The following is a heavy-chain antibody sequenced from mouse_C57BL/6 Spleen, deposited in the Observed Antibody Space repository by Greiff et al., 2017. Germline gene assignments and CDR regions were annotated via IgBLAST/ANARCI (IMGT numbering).Heavy chain of an antibody. D-gene: IGHD1-1*01. J-gene: IGHJ2*01. CDR2: IDPSDSET. V-gene: IGHV1-52*01. CDR1: GYTFTSYW. CDR3: ARSGVLRREDYFDY. Sequence: QVQLKQSGAELVRPGSSVKLSCKASGYTFTSYWMHWVKQRPIQGLEWIGNIDPSDSETHYNQKFKDKATLTVDKSSSTAYMQLSSLTSEDSAVYYCARSGVLRREDYFDYWGQGTTLTVSS.